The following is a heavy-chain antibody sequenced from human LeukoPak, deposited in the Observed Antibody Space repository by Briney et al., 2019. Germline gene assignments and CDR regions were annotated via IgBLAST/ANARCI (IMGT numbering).Heavy chain of an antibody. J-gene: IGHJ4*02. CDR1: GFTFSSYW. V-gene: IGHV3-7*03. D-gene: IGHD2-15*01. Sequence: GGSLRLSCAASGFTFSSYWMSWVHQAPGKGLEWVANIKQDGSEKYYVDSVKGRFTISRDNSKNTIYLQMNSLRAEDTAVYYCARRGYCSDGNCPPDYWGQGTLVTVSS. CDR3: ARRGYCSDGNCPPDY. CDR2: IKQDGSEK.